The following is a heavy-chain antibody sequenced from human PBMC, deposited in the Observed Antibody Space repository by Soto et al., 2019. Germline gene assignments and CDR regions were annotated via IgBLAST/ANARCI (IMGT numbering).Heavy chain of an antibody. CDR3: AILVVPAAIIGNRFDP. CDR1: GGSFSGYY. CDR2: INHSGST. J-gene: IGHJ5*02. V-gene: IGHV4-34*01. D-gene: IGHD2-2*01. Sequence: SETLSLTCAVYGGSFSGYYWSWIRQPPGKGLEWIGEINHSGSTNYNPSLKSRVTISVDTSKNQFSLKLSSVTAADTAVYYCAILVVPAAIIGNRFDPWGQGTLVTVSS.